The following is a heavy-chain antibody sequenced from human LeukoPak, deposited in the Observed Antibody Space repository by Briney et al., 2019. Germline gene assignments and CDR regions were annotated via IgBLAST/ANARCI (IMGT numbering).Heavy chain of an antibody. J-gene: IGHJ3*02. D-gene: IGHD5-24*01. CDR3: ARRQDGYNPFDI. CDR1: GGSISSGGYY. Sequence: PSETLSLTCTVSGGSISSGGYYWSWIRQPPGKGLEWIGEINHSGSTNYNPSLKSRVTISVDTSKNQFSLKLSSVAAADTAVYYCARRQDGYNPFDIWGQGTMVTVSS. V-gene: IGHV4-39*07. CDR2: INHSGST.